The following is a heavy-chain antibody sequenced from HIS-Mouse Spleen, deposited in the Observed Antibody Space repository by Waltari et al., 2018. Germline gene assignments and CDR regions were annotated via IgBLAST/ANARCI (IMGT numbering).Heavy chain of an antibody. D-gene: IGHD1-26*01. Sequence: QVQLVESGGGVVQPGWSLRLSCGASGFTFSSYGMHWVRQAPGKGLEWVAVISYDGSNKYYADSVKGRFTISRDNSKNTLYLQMNSLRAEDTAVYYCAKDTSGSYSDYWGQGTLVTVSS. CDR2: ISYDGSNK. CDR3: AKDTSGSYSDY. CDR1: GFTFSSYG. J-gene: IGHJ4*02. V-gene: IGHV3-30*18.